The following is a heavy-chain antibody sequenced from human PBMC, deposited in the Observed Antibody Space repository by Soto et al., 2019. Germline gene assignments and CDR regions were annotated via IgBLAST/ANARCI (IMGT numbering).Heavy chain of an antibody. D-gene: IGHD2-15*01. CDR3: ATDSRSHPQGWFDP. V-gene: IGHV3-23*01. J-gene: IGHJ5*02. Sequence: EVQLLESGGGLVQPGESLRLSCAASGFTFSSYAMTWVRQAPGKALRWVSSISGSGDYTYFADSVKGRFTISRDNSKDTLYLQMSSLRVEDTAIYYCATDSRSHPQGWFDPWGQGTLVTVSS. CDR2: ISGSGDYT. CDR1: GFTFSSYA.